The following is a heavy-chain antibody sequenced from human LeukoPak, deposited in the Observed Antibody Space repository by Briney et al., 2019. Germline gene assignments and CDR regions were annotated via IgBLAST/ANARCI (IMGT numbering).Heavy chain of an antibody. Sequence: PGGSLRLSCAASGFTFSPYWMHWVRQAPGKGQEWVSAISGSGGNTPYADSVKGRFTISRDNSKNTLYLQMNSLRAEDTAVYYCARHQSGYNRPIDYWGQGTLVTVSS. CDR1: GFTFSPYW. V-gene: IGHV3-23*01. D-gene: IGHD5-24*01. CDR2: ISGSGGNT. CDR3: ARHQSGYNRPIDY. J-gene: IGHJ4*02.